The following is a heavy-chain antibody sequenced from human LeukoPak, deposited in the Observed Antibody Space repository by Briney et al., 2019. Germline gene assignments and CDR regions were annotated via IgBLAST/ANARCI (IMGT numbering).Heavy chain of an antibody. D-gene: IGHD6-13*01. J-gene: IGHJ4*02. CDR1: GGSFSGYY. CDR3: ARRASSWYSAYYFDY. V-gene: IGHV4-34*01. Sequence: SETLSLTCAVYGGSFSGYYWSWIRQPPGKGLEWIGEINHSGSTNYNPSLKSRVTISVDTSKNQFSLKLSSVTAADTAVYYYARRASSWYSAYYFDYWGQGTLVTVSS. CDR2: INHSGST.